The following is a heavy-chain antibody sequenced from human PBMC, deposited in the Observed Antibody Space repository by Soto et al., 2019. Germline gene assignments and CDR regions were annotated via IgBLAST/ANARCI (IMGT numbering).Heavy chain of an antibody. V-gene: IGHV1-24*01. CDR3: ATGSLRGFWSGIPRAFDI. Sequence: ASVNVSCKVSGYTLTELSMHWVRQAPGKGLEWMGGFDPEDGETIYAQKFQGRVTMTEDTSTDTAYMELSSLRSEDTAVYYCATGSLRGFWSGIPRAFDIWGQGTMVTVSS. CDR2: FDPEDGET. D-gene: IGHD3-3*01. J-gene: IGHJ3*02. CDR1: GYTLTELS.